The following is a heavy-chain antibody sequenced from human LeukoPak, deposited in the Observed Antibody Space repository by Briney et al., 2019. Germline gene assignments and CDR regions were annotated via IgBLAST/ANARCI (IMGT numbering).Heavy chain of an antibody. CDR3: ARDSPYSEYDSFDI. CDR1: GFTLSRYW. J-gene: IGHJ3*02. V-gene: IGHV3-7*01. CDR2: TKEDGSEK. D-gene: IGHD4-11*01. Sequence: GGSLRLSCAASGFTLSRYWMSWVRQAPGKGLEWVANTKEDGSEKHYVDSVKGRFTISRDNAKNALFLEVNTLRAEDTAMYYCARDSPYSEYDSFDIWGQGTRVTVSS.